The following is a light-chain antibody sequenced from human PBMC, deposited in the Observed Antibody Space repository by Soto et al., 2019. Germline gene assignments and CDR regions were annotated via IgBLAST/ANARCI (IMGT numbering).Light chain of an antibody. CDR2: GAS. V-gene: IGKV3-20*01. CDR3: QQYGSTPRT. CDR1: KSVSSSN. J-gene: IGKJ1*01. Sequence: EIVLTQSPGTLYLSPGERATLSCRASKSVSSSNLAWYQQKPGQAPRLLIYGASSRATGIPDRFSGSGSGTDFTLTISRLDSEDFAVYYCQQYGSTPRTFGQGTKVEIK.